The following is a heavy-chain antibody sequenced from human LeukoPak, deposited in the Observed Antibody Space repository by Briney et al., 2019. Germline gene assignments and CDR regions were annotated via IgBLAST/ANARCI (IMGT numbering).Heavy chain of an antibody. CDR3: ARELAGYCSSTSCSLFDP. J-gene: IGHJ5*02. Sequence: ASVKVSCKASGYTFTSYDINWVRQATGQGLEWMGWMNPNSGNTGYAQKFQGRVTITRNTSISTAYMELSSLRSEDTAVYYCARELAGYCSSTSCSLFDPWGQRTLVTVSS. CDR2: MNPNSGNT. V-gene: IGHV1-8*03. D-gene: IGHD2-2*01. CDR1: GYTFTSYD.